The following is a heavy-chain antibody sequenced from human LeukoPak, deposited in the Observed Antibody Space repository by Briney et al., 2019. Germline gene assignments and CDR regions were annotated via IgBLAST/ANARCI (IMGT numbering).Heavy chain of an antibody. CDR2: IYSSGST. CDR3: SRRSSSTGWSFDY. J-gene: IGHJ4*02. V-gene: IGHV4-59*08. D-gene: IGHD6-19*01. Sequence: SETLSLTCTVSGGSFSSYFWTWIRQPPGKGLEWIGQIYSSGSTNYNPSLKSRVTMSVDTSKNQFSLKLNSVTAADTALYFCSRRSSSTGWSFDYWGQGTLVAVSS. CDR1: GGSFSSYF.